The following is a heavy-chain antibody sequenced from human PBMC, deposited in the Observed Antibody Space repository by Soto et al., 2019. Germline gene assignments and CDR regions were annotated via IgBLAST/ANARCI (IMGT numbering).Heavy chain of an antibody. CDR2: ISYDGSNK. D-gene: IGHD7-27*01. CDR1: GFTFSSYG. CDR3: AKDLGPGTGDLFDP. V-gene: IGHV3-30*18. J-gene: IGHJ5*02. Sequence: GGSLRLSCAASGFTFSSYGMHWVRQAPGKGLEWVAVISYDGSNKYYADSVKGRFTISRDNSKNTLYLQMNSLRAEDMAVYYCAKDLGPGTGDLFDPWGQGTLVTVSS.